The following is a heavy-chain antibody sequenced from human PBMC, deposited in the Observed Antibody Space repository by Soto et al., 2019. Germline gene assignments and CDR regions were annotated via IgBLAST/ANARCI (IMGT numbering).Heavy chain of an antibody. CDR2: FDPEDGET. J-gene: IGHJ5*02. Sequence: ASVKVSCKVSGYTLTELSMHWVRQAPGKGLEWMGGFDPEDGETIYAQKFQGRVTMTEDTSTDTAYMELSSLRSDDAAVYFCARDRLPGTGYSDFWGAGSRWFDPWG. CDR1: GYTLTELS. D-gene: IGHD3-3*01. CDR3: ARDRLPGTGYSDFWGAGSRWFDP. V-gene: IGHV1-24*01.